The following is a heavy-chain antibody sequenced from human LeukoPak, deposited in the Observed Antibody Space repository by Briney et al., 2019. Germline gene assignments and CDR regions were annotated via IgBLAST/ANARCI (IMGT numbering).Heavy chain of an antibody. CDR3: ARGGSSSWQFDY. V-gene: IGHV4-59*06. D-gene: IGHD6-13*01. CDR1: GGSISSYY. CDR2: IYYSGTT. Sequence: SETLSLTCTVSGGSISSYYWNWIRQHPGKGLEWIGYIYYSGTTYYNPSLKSRVTISVDTSKSQFSLRLSSVTAADTAVYYCARGGSSSWQFDYWGRGTLVTVSS. J-gene: IGHJ4*02.